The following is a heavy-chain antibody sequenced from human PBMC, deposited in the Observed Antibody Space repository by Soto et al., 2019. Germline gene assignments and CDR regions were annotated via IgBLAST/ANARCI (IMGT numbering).Heavy chain of an antibody. V-gene: IGHV1-18*01. J-gene: IGHJ4*02. CDR3: ARTYGSGDYFLPFEY. CDR1: GYMFNTYG. CDR2: ISVYNGNI. D-gene: IGHD3-10*01. Sequence: QVHLVQSGAEVKNPGASVKVSCKASGYMFNTYGITWVRQAPGQGLEWMGWISVYNGNIDYAQKFEGRVTMTIDTSTSTAYMELKSLTSDDTAVYYCARTYGSGDYFLPFEYWGQGTPVSVSS.